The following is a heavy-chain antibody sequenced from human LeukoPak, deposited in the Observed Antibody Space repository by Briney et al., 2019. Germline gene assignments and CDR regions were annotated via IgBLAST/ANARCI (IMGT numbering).Heavy chain of an antibody. J-gene: IGHJ4*02. CDR3: AKGLYYYDSSGSNFDY. V-gene: IGHV3-30*18. CDR2: ISYDGSNI. Sequence: GGSLRLSCAASGFTFSSYGMHWVRQAPGKGLEWVAVISYDGSNIYYADSVRGRFTISRDNSKNTLYLQMNSLRAEDTAVYYCAKGLYYYDSSGSNFDYWGQGTLVTVSS. CDR1: GFTFSSYG. D-gene: IGHD3-22*01.